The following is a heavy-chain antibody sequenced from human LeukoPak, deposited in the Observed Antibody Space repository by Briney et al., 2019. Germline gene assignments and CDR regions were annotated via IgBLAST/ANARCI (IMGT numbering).Heavy chain of an antibody. CDR2: INHSGST. Sequence: SETLSLTCAVYGGSFSGYYWSWIRQPPGKGLEWIGEINHSGSTNYNPSLKSRVTISVDTTKNQFSLKLSSVTAADTAVYYCARQGGTGEYDYWGQGTLATVSS. CDR3: ARQGGTGEYDY. V-gene: IGHV4-34*01. D-gene: IGHD7-27*01. J-gene: IGHJ4*02. CDR1: GGSFSGYY.